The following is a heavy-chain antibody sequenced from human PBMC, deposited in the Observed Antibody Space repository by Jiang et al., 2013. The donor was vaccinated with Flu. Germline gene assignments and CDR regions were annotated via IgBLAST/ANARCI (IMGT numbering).Heavy chain of an antibody. Sequence: GAEVKKPGASVKVSCKVSGHTSTKLSMHWVRQAPGRGLEWMGGFDSEDGETLYKQGFHGRLTMTEDTSTDTAYMDLRSLRSEDTAVYYCARARYSFGRYFFDFWGQGTLVTVSS. V-gene: IGHV1-24*01. CDR1: GHTSTKLS. J-gene: IGHJ4*02. CDR3: ARARYSFGRYFFDF. D-gene: IGHD5-12*01. CDR2: FDSEDGET.